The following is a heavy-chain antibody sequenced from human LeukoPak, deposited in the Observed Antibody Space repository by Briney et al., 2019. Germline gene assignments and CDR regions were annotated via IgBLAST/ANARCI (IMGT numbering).Heavy chain of an antibody. Sequence: SETLSLTCAVYGGSFSSSYWGWIRQPPGKGLEWIGSIYYSGSTYYNPSLKSRDIISVDTSKNQISLKLSSVTAADTAVYYCARHEHLHYYGLWFDPWGQGTLVIVSS. CDR2: IYYSGST. J-gene: IGHJ5*02. D-gene: IGHD3-10*01. V-gene: IGHV4-39*01. CDR3: ARHEHLHYYGLWFDP. CDR1: GGSFSSSY.